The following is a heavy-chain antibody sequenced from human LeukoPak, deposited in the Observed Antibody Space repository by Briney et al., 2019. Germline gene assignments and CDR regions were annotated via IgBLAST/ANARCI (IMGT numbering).Heavy chain of an antibody. Sequence: GGSLRLSCAPSGFTFSRYGMHRVRQAPGKGLEWVAVIWYDGSNKYYADSVKGRFTVSTDNSKNTLFLQMNSLRAEDTAVYYCARDPSRPYSRRWLDYWGQGTLVTVSS. V-gene: IGHV3-33*01. J-gene: IGHJ4*02. D-gene: IGHD6-13*01. CDR2: IWYDGSNK. CDR3: ARDPSRPYSRRWLDY. CDR1: GFTFSRYG.